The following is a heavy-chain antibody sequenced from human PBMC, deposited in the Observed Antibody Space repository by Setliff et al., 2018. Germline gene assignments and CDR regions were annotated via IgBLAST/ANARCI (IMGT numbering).Heavy chain of an antibody. CDR1: GGSVNSHY. D-gene: IGHD1-1*01. CDR3: ARTGTYRYFDY. J-gene: IGHJ4*02. Sequence: NPSETLSLTCTVSGGSVNSHYWSWIRQPPGKGLEWIGFIFYSGDTKSNPSLKSRVTMSVDTSKNQFSLRLSSVTAADTAVYYCARTGTYRYFDYWGQGALVTVSS. V-gene: IGHV4-59*08. CDR2: IFYSGDT.